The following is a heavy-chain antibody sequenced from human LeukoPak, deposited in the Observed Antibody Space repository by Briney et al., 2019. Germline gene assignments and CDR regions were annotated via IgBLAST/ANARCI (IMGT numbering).Heavy chain of an antibody. V-gene: IGHV4-59*01. Sequence: SETLSLTCTVSGGSISSYHWSWIRQPPGKGLEWIGYIYYSGSTNYNPSLKSRVTISIDASKNQFSLWLSSVTAADTAVYHCASARLGSGLEGAFDVWGQGTMVTVSS. CDR1: GGSISSYH. CDR3: ASARLGSGLEGAFDV. J-gene: IGHJ3*01. D-gene: IGHD6-25*01. CDR2: IYYSGST.